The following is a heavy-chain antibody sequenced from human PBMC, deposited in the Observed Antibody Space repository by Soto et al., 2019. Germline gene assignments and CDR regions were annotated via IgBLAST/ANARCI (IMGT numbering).Heavy chain of an antibody. CDR2: IYQRGST. CDR1: GGSISSDNW. CDR3: ARVRFGAN. Sequence: QVQLQESGPGLVKPSGTLSLTCAVSGGSISSDNWWTWVRQPPGKGLEWIGEIYQRGSTNYNPSLKSRVTLSVVKSKNQFSLKLSSVTAADTAVYYFARVRFGANWGQGTLVTVSS. D-gene: IGHD3-10*01. J-gene: IGHJ4*02. V-gene: IGHV4-4*02.